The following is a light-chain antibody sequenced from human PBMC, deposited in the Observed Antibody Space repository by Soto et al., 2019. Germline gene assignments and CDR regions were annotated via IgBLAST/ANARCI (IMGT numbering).Light chain of an antibody. CDR2: DVS. V-gene: IGLV2-14*01. CDR3: SSYTSSSTLYV. CDR1: SSDVGGYNY. Sequence: QSALTQPASVSGSPGQSITISCTGTSSDVGGYNYVSWYQQHPGKAPKLMIFDVSNRPSWVSTRFSGSKSGNTASLTISGLQAEDEADYYCSSYTSSSTLYVFGPGTKLTVL. J-gene: IGLJ1*01.